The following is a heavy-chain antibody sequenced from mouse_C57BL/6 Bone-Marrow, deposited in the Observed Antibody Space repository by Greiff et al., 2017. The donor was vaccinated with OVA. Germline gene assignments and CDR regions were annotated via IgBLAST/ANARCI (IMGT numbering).Heavy chain of an antibody. CDR2: IDPSDSYT. J-gene: IGHJ4*01. V-gene: IGHV1-69*01. CDR3: ARAGRYDYDGGGYYYAMDY. Sequence: QVQLKQSGAELVMPGASVKLSCKASGYTFTSYWMHWVKQRPGQGLEWIGEIDPSDSYTNYNQKFKGKSTLTVDKSSSTAYMQLSSLTSEDSAVYYCARAGRYDYDGGGYYYAMDYWGQGTSVTVSS. CDR1: GYTFTSYW. D-gene: IGHD2-4*01.